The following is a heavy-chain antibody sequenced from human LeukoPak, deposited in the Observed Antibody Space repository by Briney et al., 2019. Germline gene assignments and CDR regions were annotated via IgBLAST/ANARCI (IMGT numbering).Heavy chain of an antibody. CDR3: AKDLGVWFGVREPNWFDP. CDR2: IRYDGSNK. J-gene: IGHJ5*02. CDR1: GFTFSSYG. D-gene: IGHD3-10*01. V-gene: IGHV3-30*02. Sequence: GGSLRLSCAASGFTFSSYGMHWVRQAPGKGLEWVAFIRYDGSNKYYADFVKGRFTISRDNSKNTLYLQMNSLRAEDTAVHYCAKDLGVWFGVREPNWFDPWGQGTLVTVSS.